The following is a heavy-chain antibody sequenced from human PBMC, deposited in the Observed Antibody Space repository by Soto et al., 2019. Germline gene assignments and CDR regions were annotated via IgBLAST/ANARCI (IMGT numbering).Heavy chain of an antibody. CDR3: ASFSGSGARMGFDYWRGMDV. CDR2: INAGNGNT. CDR1: GYTFTSYA. D-gene: IGHD3-10*01. Sequence: QVQLVQSGAEVKKPGASVKVSCKASGYTFTSYAMHWVRQAPGQRLEWMGWINAGNGNTKYSQKFQGRVTITRDTSASTAYMELSSLRSEDTAVYYCASFSGSGARMGFDYWRGMDVWGKGTTVTVSS. V-gene: IGHV1-3*01. J-gene: IGHJ6*03.